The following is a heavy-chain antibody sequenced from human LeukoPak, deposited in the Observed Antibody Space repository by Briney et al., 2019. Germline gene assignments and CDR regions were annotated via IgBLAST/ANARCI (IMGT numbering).Heavy chain of an antibody. J-gene: IGHJ4*02. Sequence: PSETLSLTCTVSGGSISSSSYYWGWIRQPPGKGLEWLGSIYYSGSTYYNPSLKSRVTISVDTSKNQFSLKLSSVTAADTAVYYCARQGSGYYYHYFDYWGQGTLVTVSS. V-gene: IGHV4-39*01. D-gene: IGHD3-22*01. CDR1: GGSISSSSYY. CDR3: ARQGSGYYYHYFDY. CDR2: IYYSGST.